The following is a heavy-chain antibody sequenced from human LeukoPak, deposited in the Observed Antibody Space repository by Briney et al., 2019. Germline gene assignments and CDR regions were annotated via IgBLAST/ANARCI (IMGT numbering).Heavy chain of an antibody. CDR3: ARGYDSSGYYYRNSNWFDP. J-gene: IGHJ5*02. CDR2: IYYSGST. CDR1: GGSISSGDYY. V-gene: IGHV4-30-4*01. D-gene: IGHD3-22*01. Sequence: PSQTLSLTCTVSGGSISSGDYYWSWIRQPPGKGLEWIGYIYYSGSTYYNPSLKSRVTISVDTSKNQFSLKLSSVTAADTAVYYCARGYDSSGYYYRNSNWFDPWGQGTLVTVSS.